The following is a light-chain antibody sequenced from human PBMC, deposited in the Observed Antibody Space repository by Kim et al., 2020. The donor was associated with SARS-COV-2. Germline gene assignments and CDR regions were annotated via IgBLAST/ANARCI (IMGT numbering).Light chain of an antibody. Sequence: ATINCKSSQSLLYSSNNKNYLAWYQQKPGQPPKLLIYWASTRESGVPDRFSGSESGTDFTLTISSLQAEDVAVYYCQQYYSSPVTFGGGTKVEIK. CDR2: WAS. J-gene: IGKJ4*01. CDR3: QQYYSSPVT. V-gene: IGKV4-1*01. CDR1: QSLLYSSNNKNY.